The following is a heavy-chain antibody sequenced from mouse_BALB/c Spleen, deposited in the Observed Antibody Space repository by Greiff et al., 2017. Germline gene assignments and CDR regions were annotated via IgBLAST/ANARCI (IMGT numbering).Heavy chain of an antibody. CDR3: ARSLSMVNTVEY. CDR1: GYTFTSYW. J-gene: IGHJ2*01. CDR2: IKPSNGRT. Sequence: QVQLQQPGAELVKPGASVKLSCKASGYTFTSYWMHWVKQRPGQGLEWIGEIKPSNGRTNYNEKFKSKATLTVDKSSSTAYMQLSSLTSEDSAVYYCARSLSMVNTVEYWGEGTTLTVSS. V-gene: IGHV1S81*02. D-gene: IGHD2-10*02.